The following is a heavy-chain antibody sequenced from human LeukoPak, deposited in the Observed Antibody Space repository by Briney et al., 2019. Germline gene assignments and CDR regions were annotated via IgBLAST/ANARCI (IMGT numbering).Heavy chain of an antibody. D-gene: IGHD5-18*01. CDR1: GGSISSSSYY. Sequence: SGTLSLTCTVSGGSISSSSYYWGWIRQPPGKGLEWIGSIYYSGSTYYNPSLKSRVTISVDTSKNQFSLKLSSVTAADTTVYYCARVIKSGYSYGYGYYYYYMDVWGKGTTVTISS. CDR2: IYYSGST. J-gene: IGHJ6*03. V-gene: IGHV4-39*01. CDR3: ARVIKSGYSYGYGYYYYYMDV.